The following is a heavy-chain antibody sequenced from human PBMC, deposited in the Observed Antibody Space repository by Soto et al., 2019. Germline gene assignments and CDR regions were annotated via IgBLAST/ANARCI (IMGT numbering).Heavy chain of an antibody. Sequence: PSETLSLTCTVSGGSVSGGSYCWSWIRQPPGKGLEWIGYIYYSGSTNYNPSLKSRVTISVDTSKNQFSLKLSSVTAADTAVYYCARHGYKRSWFDPWGQGTLVTVS. CDR2: IYYSGST. J-gene: IGHJ5*02. V-gene: IGHV4-61*01. D-gene: IGHD5-12*01. CDR1: GGSVSGGSYC. CDR3: ARHGYKRSWFDP.